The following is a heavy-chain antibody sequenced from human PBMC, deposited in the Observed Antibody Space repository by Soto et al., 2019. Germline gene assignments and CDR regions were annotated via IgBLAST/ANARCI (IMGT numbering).Heavy chain of an antibody. CDR2: ISGYNGQT. J-gene: IGHJ6*02. D-gene: IGHD3-10*01. V-gene: IGHV1-18*04. CDR1: AYTFTTYG. Sequence: QVQLVQSGPEVKKPGASVKVSCKASAYTFTTYGISWVRQAPGQGLEWMGWISGYNGQTNYPQKFRGRVTLTTDTPTSTAYMELRSLRSADTAMYYCARDNRKELWVEGLNAMDVWGQGTTVTVSS. CDR3: ARDNRKELWVEGLNAMDV.